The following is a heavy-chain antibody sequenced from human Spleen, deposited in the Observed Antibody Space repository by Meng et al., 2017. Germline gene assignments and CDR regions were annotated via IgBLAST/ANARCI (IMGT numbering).Heavy chain of an antibody. CDR2: ISGAGGSS. V-gene: IGHV3-23*01. CDR3: ARETLQGFDY. J-gene: IGHJ4*02. D-gene: IGHD5-24*01. Sequence: GGSLRLSCAASGFTFDRHAMQWIRRAPGKGLEWVSGISGAGGSSYYADSVKGRFTISRDNFESTLYLQMDNMRAEDTAIYYCARETLQGFDYWGQGTLVTVSS. CDR1: GFTFDRHA.